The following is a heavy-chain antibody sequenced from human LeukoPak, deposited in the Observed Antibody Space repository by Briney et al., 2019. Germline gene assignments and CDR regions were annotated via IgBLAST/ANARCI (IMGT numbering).Heavy chain of an antibody. D-gene: IGHD3-22*01. CDR3: ARRDYYDSSAYPIDY. CDR1: GYTFTSYA. J-gene: IGHJ4*02. V-gene: IGHV7-4-1*02. Sequence: ASVKVSCKASGYTFTSYAMNWVRQDPGQGLEWTGWINTNTGNSTYAQGFTGRFVFSLDSSVSTAYLQISSLKAEDTSVYYCARRDYYDSSAYPIDYWDQGTLVTVSS. CDR2: INTNTGNS.